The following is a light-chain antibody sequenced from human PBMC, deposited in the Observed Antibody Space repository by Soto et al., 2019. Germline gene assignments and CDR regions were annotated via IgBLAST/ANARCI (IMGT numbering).Light chain of an antibody. J-gene: IGLJ2*01. CDR3: AAWDGRLNNVL. V-gene: IGLV1-44*01. CDR1: GSSSGTNT. Sequence: QSALTQPPSASGTPGQRVTISCSGSGSSSGTNTVNWYRQLPGTAPKLLIYGNNQRPSGVPDRFSGSKSGTSASLAISGLQSQDEAKYYCAAWDGRLNNVLFGGGTQLTVL. CDR2: GNN.